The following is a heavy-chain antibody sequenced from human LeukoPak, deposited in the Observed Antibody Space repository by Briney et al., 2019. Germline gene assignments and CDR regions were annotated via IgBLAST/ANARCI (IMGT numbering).Heavy chain of an antibody. D-gene: IGHD1-26*01. CDR1: GGSFSGYY. V-gene: IGHV4-34*01. CDR3: ARAGVGARFDY. J-gene: IGHJ4*02. CDR2: IYYSGST. Sequence: PSETLSLTCAVYGGSFSGYYWSWIRQPPGKGLEWIGSIYYSGSTYYNPSLKSRVTISVDTSKNQFSLKLSSVTAADTAVYYCARAGVGARFDYWGQGTLVTVSS.